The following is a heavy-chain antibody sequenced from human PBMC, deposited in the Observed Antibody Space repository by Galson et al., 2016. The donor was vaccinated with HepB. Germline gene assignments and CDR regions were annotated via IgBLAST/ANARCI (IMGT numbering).Heavy chain of an antibody. Sequence: SVKVSCKASGGTFSSYAISWVRQAPGQGLEWMGGIIPIFGTANYAQKFQGRVTITADESTSTAYMGLSSLRSEDTAVYYCARAVKQRITIFGVVVNAFDIWGQGTMVTVSS. J-gene: IGHJ3*02. V-gene: IGHV1-69*13. CDR2: IIPIFGTA. CDR3: ARAVKQRITIFGVVVNAFDI. D-gene: IGHD3-3*01. CDR1: GGTFSSYA.